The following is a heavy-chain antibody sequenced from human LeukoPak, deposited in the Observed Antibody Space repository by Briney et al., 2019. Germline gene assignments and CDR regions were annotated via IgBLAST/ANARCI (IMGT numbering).Heavy chain of an antibody. J-gene: IGHJ4*02. CDR2: INPNSGGT. Sequence: GASVKASCKASGYTFTGYYMHWVRQAPGQGLEWMGWINPNSGGTNYAQKFQGRVTMTRDTSISTAYMELSRLKSDDTAVYYCARFPIQLWLYGFDYWGQGTLVTVSS. V-gene: IGHV1-2*02. D-gene: IGHD5-18*01. CDR3: ARFPIQLWLYGFDY. CDR1: GYTFTGYY.